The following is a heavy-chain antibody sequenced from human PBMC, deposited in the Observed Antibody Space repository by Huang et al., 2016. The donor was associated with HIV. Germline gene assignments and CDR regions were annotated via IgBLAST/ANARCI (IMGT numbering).Heavy chain of an antibody. CDR1: GFTFSSYW. J-gene: IGHJ4*02. V-gene: IGHV3-74*01. CDR2: INSDGRST. Sequence: EVQLVESGGGLVQPGGSLRLSCAASGFTFSSYWMHWVRQAPGKGLVWVERINSDGRSTSYADSVKGRFTISRDNAKNTLYLQMNSLRAEDTAVYYCARDSQQWLVEDYWGQGTLVTVSS. D-gene: IGHD6-19*01. CDR3: ARDSQQWLVEDY.